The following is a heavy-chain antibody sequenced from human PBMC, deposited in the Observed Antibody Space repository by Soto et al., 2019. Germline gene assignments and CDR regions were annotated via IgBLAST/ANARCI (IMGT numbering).Heavy chain of an antibody. D-gene: IGHD1-26*01. CDR1: GFSLSTSEVG. J-gene: IGHJ4*02. V-gene: IGHV2-5*02. CDR2: FYSDDGK. Sequence: QITLKESGPTLVKPTQTLTLTCTFSGFSLSTSEVGVGWIRQPPGKALEWLALFYSDDGKRYRPSLNNRLTITKDTSKNQVVLTMANMDPVDTATYYCAHTLVGTVGKTPGLFDYWGQGTLVTVSS. CDR3: AHTLVGTVGKTPGLFDY.